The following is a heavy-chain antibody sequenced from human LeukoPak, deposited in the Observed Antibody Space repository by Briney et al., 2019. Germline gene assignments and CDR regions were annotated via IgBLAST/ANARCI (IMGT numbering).Heavy chain of an antibody. D-gene: IGHD3-22*01. CDR1: GGSFSGYY. CDR3: ARGGGPFFYDSSGYRPGAFDI. J-gene: IGHJ3*02. V-gene: IGHV4-34*01. Sequence: TSETLSLTCAVYGGSFSGYYWSWIRQPPGKGLEWIGEINHSGSTNYNPSLKSRVTISVDTSKNQFSLKLSSVTAADTAVYYCARGGGPFFYDSSGYRPGAFDIWGQGTMVTVSS. CDR2: INHSGST.